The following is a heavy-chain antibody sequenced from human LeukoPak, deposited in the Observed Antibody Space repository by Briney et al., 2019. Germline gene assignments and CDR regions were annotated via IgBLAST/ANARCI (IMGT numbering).Heavy chain of an antibody. D-gene: IGHD1-26*01. CDR3: ASILDRAWGELGY. J-gene: IGHJ4*02. V-gene: IGHV3-7*01. CDR2: IKHDGSEK. Sequence: PGGSLSLSWAASGFTFSDYWMSWVRQSPGKGLEWVANIKHDGSEKYYVDSVKGRFTISRDNSKNTLYLQMNSLRAEDTAVYYFASILDRAWGELGYWGQGPLVNVSS. CDR1: GFTFSDYW.